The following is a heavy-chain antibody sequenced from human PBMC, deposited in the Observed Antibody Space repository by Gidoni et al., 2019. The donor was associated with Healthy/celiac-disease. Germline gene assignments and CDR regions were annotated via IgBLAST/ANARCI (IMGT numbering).Heavy chain of an antibody. V-gene: IGHV3-48*02. Sequence: EVQLVESGGGLVQPGGSLRLACAASGFTFDSYSMNWVLQAPGKGLKWVSDISSSSSTIYYADSVKGRFTISRDNAKNSLYLQMNSLRDEDTDVYYCARVDHYSGYEFPGYWGQGTLVTVSS. CDR3: ARVDHYSGYEFPGY. J-gene: IGHJ4*02. CDR1: GFTFDSYS. CDR2: ISSSSSTI. D-gene: IGHD5-12*01.